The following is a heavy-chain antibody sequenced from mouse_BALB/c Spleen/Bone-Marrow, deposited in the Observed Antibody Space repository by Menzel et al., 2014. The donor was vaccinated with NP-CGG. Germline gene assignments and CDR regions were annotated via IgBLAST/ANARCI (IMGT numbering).Heavy chain of an antibody. D-gene: IGHD1-1*01. V-gene: IGHV1-7*01. CDR2: INPSTGYT. J-gene: IGHJ2*01. Sequence: VQLQQSGAELAKPGASVKMSCKASGYTFTNYWMHWVKQRPGQGLEWIGYINPSTGYTEYNQKFKDKATLTADKSSSTAYMQLSSQTSEDSAVYYCARIYYYGRDYWGQGTTLTVSS. CDR3: ARIYYYGRDY. CDR1: GYTFTNYW.